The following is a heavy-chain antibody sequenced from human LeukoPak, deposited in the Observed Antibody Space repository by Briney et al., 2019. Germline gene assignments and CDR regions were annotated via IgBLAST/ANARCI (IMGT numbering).Heavy chain of an antibody. Sequence: GESLKISCQGSGYSFTSYWIGWVRPMPGKGLEWMGIIYPGDSDTRYSPSFQGQVTISADKSISPAYLQWSSLKASDTPMYYCARLAVVPAAGNWFDPWGQGTLGTVSS. V-gene: IGHV5-51*01. CDR3: ARLAVVPAAGNWFDP. CDR1: GYSFTSYW. CDR2: IYPGDSDT. J-gene: IGHJ5*02. D-gene: IGHD2-2*01.